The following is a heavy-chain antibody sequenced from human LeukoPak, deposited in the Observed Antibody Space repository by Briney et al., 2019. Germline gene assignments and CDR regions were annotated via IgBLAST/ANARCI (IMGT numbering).Heavy chain of an antibody. V-gene: IGHV4-59*08. Sequence: PSETLSLTCTVSGGSISSYYWSWIRQPPGKGLEWIGYVYYSGSTNYNPSLKSRVTISVDTSKNQFSLKLSSVTAADTAVYYCARHSGVLCLGEFLDYWGQGTLVTVSS. D-gene: IGHD3-16*01. CDR3: ARHSGVLCLGEFLDY. CDR2: VYYSGST. J-gene: IGHJ4*02. CDR1: GGSISSYY.